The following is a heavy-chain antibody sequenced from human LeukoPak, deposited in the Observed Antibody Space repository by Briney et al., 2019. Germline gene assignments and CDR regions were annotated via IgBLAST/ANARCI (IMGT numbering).Heavy chain of an antibody. J-gene: IGHJ4*02. Sequence: PSETLSLTCIVSGSSISSGDYWGWLRQSPGKGLEWLASVYYSGSTHYNPSLRSRLTILVDTSKNQFSLKMRSVTAADTAVYYCARNSSSGYFDYWGQGILVTVS. CDR3: ARNSSSGYFDY. V-gene: IGHV4-38-2*02. CDR1: GSSISSGDY. CDR2: VYYSGST. D-gene: IGHD3-10*01.